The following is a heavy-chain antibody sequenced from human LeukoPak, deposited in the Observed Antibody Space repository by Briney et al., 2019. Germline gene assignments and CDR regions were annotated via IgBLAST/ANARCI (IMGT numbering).Heavy chain of an antibody. CDR1: GFTFSSYS. V-gene: IGHV3-21*01. CDR3: ARDLSNFDYFDY. J-gene: IGHJ4*02. Sequence: GGSLRLSCAASGFTFSSYSMNWVRQAPGKGLEWFSSISSSSSYIYYADSVKGRFTISRDNAKNSLYLQMNSLRAEDTAVYYCARDLSNFDYFDYWGQGTLVTVSS. D-gene: IGHD2/OR15-2a*01. CDR2: ISSSSSYI.